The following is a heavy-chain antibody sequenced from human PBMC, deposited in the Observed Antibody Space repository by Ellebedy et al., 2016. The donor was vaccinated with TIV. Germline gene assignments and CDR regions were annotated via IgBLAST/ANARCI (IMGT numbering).Heavy chain of an antibody. D-gene: IGHD5-12*01. Sequence: GGSLRLSCAASGFTFSNAWMNWVRQAPGKGLEWVSGVSGSGGSTYYADSVKGRFTISRDNSKNTLDLQMNSLRAEDTAVYYCAKTSVDKGNHYYNGMDVWGQGTTVTVSS. J-gene: IGHJ6*02. V-gene: IGHV3-23*01. CDR3: AKTSVDKGNHYYNGMDV. CDR1: GFTFSNAW. CDR2: VSGSGGST.